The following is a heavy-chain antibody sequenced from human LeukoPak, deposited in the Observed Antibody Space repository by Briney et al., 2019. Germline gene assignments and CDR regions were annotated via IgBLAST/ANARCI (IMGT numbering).Heavy chain of an antibody. CDR1: GGTFSSYA. J-gene: IGHJ4*02. CDR3: ARGTPPSNYFDY. CDR2: IIPIFGTA. Sequence: GSSVKVSCKASGGTFSSYAISWVRQAPGQGLEWMGGIIPIFGTANYAQKFQGRVTITADESTSTAYMELSSLRSEDTAVYCCARGTPPSNYFDYWGQGTLVTVSS. D-gene: IGHD2-15*01. V-gene: IGHV1-69*01.